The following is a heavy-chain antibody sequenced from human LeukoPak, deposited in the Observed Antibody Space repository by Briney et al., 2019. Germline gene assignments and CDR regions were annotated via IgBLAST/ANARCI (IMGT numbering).Heavy chain of an antibody. Sequence: SETLSLTCTVSGGSISSNTYYWGWVRQPPGKGLEWIVTIYYSGSTYYNPSLKSRVTISVDTSKNQFSLKLSSVTAADTAVYYCAREFPVVAATYYFYYCGQGSLVTVSS. D-gene: IGHD2-15*01. CDR1: GGSISSNTYY. CDR2: IYYSGST. J-gene: IGHJ4*02. CDR3: AREFPVVAATYYFYY. V-gene: IGHV4-39*07.